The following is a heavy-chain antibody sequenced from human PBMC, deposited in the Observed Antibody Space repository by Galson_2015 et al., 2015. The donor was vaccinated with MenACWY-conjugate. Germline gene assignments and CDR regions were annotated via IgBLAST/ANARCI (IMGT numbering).Heavy chain of an antibody. Sequence: SLRLSCAASGFTFSSYAMHWVRQAPGKGLEYVSAISSNGGSTYYADSVKGRFTISRDNSKNTLYLQMSSLRAEDTAVYYCVREDIVVVVAAAAFDYWGQGTLVTVSS. CDR3: VREDIVVVVAAAAFDY. CDR1: GFTFSSYA. J-gene: IGHJ4*02. V-gene: IGHV3-64D*06. CDR2: ISSNGGST. D-gene: IGHD2-15*01.